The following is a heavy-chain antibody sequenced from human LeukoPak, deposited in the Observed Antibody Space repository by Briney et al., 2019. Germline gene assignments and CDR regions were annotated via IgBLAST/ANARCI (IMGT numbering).Heavy chain of an antibody. D-gene: IGHD3-16*01. J-gene: IGHJ5*02. CDR3: ARDYLGEFDP. Sequence: SETLSLTCSVSGDSISSYYWSWIRQPPGKGLEWIGYISYTGNTNYNPSLKSRVTISVDTSKNQFSLILTSVTAADTAMYYCARDYLGEFDPWGQGTLVIVSS. V-gene: IGHV4-59*01. CDR1: GDSISSYY. CDR2: ISYTGNT.